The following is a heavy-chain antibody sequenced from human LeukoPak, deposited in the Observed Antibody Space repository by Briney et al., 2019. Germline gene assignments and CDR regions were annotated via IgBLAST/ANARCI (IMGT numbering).Heavy chain of an antibody. CDR1: GFTFSSYW. CDR3: AGDRRDGDKWP. CDR2: INSDGSST. D-gene: IGHD5-24*01. V-gene: IGHV3-74*01. Sequence: GGSLRLSCAASGFTFSSYWMHWVRQAPGKGLVWVSRINSDGSSTTYADSVKGRFTISRDNARNTLYLQMNNLRAEDTAVYYCAGDRRDGDKWPWGQGTLVTVSS. J-gene: IGHJ5*02.